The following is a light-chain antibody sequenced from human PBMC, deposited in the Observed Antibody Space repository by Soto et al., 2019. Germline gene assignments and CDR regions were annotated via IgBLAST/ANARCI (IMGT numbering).Light chain of an antibody. V-gene: IGLV1-40*01. Sequence: QSVLTQPHSVSGAPGQRVTISCTGSSSNIGAGYDVHWYQQLPGTAPKLLIYGNSNRPSGVPDRFSGSKSGTSASLAITGLQAEDEADYYCQSYDTEGVVFGGGTKLTVL. CDR2: GNS. J-gene: IGLJ2*01. CDR1: SSNIGAGYD. CDR3: QSYDTEGVV.